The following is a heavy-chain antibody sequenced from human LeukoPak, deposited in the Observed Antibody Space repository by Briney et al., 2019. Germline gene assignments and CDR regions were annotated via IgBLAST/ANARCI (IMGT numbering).Heavy chain of an antibody. Sequence: ASVKVSCKASGYTFTSYYMHWVRQAPGQGLEWMGIINPSGGSTSYAQKFQGRVTVTRDTSTSTVYMELSSLRSEDTAVYYCARDPNLWFGISYYYMDVWGKGTTVTISS. D-gene: IGHD3-10*01. CDR3: ARDPNLWFGISYYYMDV. V-gene: IGHV1-46*01. J-gene: IGHJ6*03. CDR2: INPSGGST. CDR1: GYTFTSYY.